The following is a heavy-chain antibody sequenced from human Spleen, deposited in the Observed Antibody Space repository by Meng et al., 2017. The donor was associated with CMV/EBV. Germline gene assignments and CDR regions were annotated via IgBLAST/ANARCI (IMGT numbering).Heavy chain of an antibody. CDR1: GFSVSSNY. CDR2: IYPGGNT. CDR3: ARPSVFGHAFDI. V-gene: IGHV3-53*01. J-gene: IGHJ3*02. Sequence: LSLTCAASGFSVSSNYVSWVRQAPGKGLEWVSVIYPGGNTKYADSVKGRFTISRDNSKNTLYLQMNSLKAEDTAVYYCARPSVFGHAFDIWGQGTMVTVSS. D-gene: IGHD3/OR15-3a*01.